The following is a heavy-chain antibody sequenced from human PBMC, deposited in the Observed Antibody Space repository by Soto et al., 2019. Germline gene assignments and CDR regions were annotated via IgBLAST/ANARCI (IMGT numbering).Heavy chain of an antibody. CDR1: GFTFSSYG. CDR2: ISYDGSNK. V-gene: IGHV3-30*18. D-gene: IGHD4-17*01. CDR3: AKDFYGPTDY. Sequence: QVQLVESGGGVDQHGRSLRLSCAASGFTFSSYGMHWVRQAPGKGLEWVAVISYDGSNKYYADSVKGRFTISRDNSKNTLYLQMNSLRAEDTAVYYCAKDFYGPTDYWGQGTLVTVSS. J-gene: IGHJ4*02.